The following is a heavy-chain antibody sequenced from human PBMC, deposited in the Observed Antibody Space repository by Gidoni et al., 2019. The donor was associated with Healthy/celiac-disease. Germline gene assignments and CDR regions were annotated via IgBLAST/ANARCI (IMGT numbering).Heavy chain of an antibody. D-gene: IGHD6-19*01. CDR2: ISGSGGST. CDR3: AKDTIAVAAYFDY. J-gene: IGHJ4*02. V-gene: IGHV3-23*01. CDR1: GFTFISYA. Sequence: EVQLLESGGGLVQPGGSLRLSCAASGFTFISYAMSWVRQAPGRVLEWVSAISGSGGSTYYADSVKGRFTISRDNSKNTLYLQMNGVRAEDTAVDYCAKDTIAVAAYFDYWGQGTLVTVSS.